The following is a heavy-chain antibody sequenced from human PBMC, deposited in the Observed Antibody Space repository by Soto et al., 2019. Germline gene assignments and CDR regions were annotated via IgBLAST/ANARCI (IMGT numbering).Heavy chain of an antibody. Sequence: EVRLVESGGGLVQPGGSLRVSCAASGFSFSSYSMNWVRQAPGKGLEWISYITSRGDIIYYADSVKGRFTVSRDNAKNSLYLHMHSLRGEDTAVYYCASRGGGDGLVYDYWGQGALGTVSS. V-gene: IGHV3-48*01. J-gene: IGHJ4*02. D-gene: IGHD2-21*02. CDR2: ITSRGDII. CDR3: ASRGGGDGLVYDY. CDR1: GFSFSSYS.